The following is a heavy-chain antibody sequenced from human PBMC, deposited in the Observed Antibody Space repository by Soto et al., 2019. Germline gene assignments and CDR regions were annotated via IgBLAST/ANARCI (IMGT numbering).Heavy chain of an antibody. Sequence: LRLSCAASGFTFSSYAMSWVRKAPGKGLEWVSAISGSGGSTYYADSVKGRFTISRDNSKNTLYLQMNSLRAEDTAVYYCAKVKITMVRGINWFDPWGQGTMVTVYS. CDR2: ISGSGGST. CDR3: AKVKITMVRGINWFDP. V-gene: IGHV3-23*01. J-gene: IGHJ5*02. CDR1: GFTFSSYA. D-gene: IGHD3-10*01.